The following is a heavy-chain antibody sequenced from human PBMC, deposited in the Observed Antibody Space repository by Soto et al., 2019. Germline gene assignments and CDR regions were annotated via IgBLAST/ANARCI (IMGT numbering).Heavy chain of an antibody. CDR1: GFTFSSYG. CDR3: ARVDEVGGGIAAAGPLGY. D-gene: IGHD6-13*01. V-gene: IGHV3-33*01. CDR2: IWYDGSNK. Sequence: QVQLVESGGGVVQPGRSLRLSCAASGFTFSSYGMHWVRQAPGKGLEWVAVIWYDGSNKYYADSVKGRFTISRDNSKNTLYLQMNSLRAEDTAVYYCARVDEVGGGIAAAGPLGYWGQGTLVTVSS. J-gene: IGHJ4*02.